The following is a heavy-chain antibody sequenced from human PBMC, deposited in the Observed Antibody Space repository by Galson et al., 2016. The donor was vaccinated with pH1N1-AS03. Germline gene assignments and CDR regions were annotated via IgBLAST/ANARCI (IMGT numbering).Heavy chain of an antibody. J-gene: IGHJ5*02. CDR2: VGGVDGSL. CDR3: ARGSGSPHWFDP. D-gene: IGHD3-3*01. Sequence: SLRLPCAASGFTFSIYAMHWVRQAPGKGLEWVSGVGGVDGSLWYAESVKGRFTVARDNSKGTLDLQMNSLRADDTAVDYCARGSGSPHWFDPWCQGTLVTVSS. CDR1: GFTFSIYA. V-gene: IGHV3-23*01.